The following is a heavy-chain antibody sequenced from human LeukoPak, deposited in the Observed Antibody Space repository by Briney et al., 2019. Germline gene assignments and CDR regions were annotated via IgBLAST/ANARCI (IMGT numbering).Heavy chain of an antibody. J-gene: IGHJ4*02. Sequence: GGSLRLSCAASGFTFSSYSMNWVRQAPGKGLEWVSSISSSSSYIYYADSVKGRFTISRDNAKNSLYLQMNSLRAEDTVVYYCARDPYSGLFDYWGQGTLATVSS. CDR1: GFTFSSYS. CDR2: ISSSSSYI. D-gene: IGHD4-11*01. CDR3: ARDPYSGLFDY. V-gene: IGHV3-21*01.